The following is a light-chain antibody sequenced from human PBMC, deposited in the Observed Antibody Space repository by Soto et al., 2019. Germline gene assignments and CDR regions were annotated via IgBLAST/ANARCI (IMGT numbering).Light chain of an antibody. CDR1: QGSSTW. CDR2: VAS. CDR3: QQALNFPWT. Sequence: DIQMTQSPSYVSASVGDRVIITCRASQGSSTWLAWYQQKPGQAPKLLMQVASSLQSGVPSRFSGTDSGTYFTLTISSLQPEDVASYYCQQALNFPWTFGQGTKVEIK. V-gene: IGKV1-12*01. J-gene: IGKJ1*01.